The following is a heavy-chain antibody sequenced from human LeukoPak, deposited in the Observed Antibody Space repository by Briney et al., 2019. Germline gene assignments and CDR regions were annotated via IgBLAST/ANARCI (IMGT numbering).Heavy chain of an antibody. J-gene: IGHJ4*02. CDR3: AKDLRGYSYGSFDY. D-gene: IGHD5-18*01. Sequence: GGPLRLSCAASGFTFSSYAMSWVRQAPGKGLEWVSAISGSGGSTYYADSVKGRFTISRDNSKNTLYLQMNSLRAEDTAVYYCAKDLRGYSYGSFDYWGQGTLVTVSS. CDR2: ISGSGGST. CDR1: GFTFSSYA. V-gene: IGHV3-23*01.